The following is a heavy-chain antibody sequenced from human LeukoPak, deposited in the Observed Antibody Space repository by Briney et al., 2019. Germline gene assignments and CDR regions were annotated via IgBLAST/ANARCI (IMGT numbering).Heavy chain of an antibody. CDR3: ARGALRFSGTYWFDP. CDR1: GYSISSGYY. Sequence: SETLSLTCTVSGYSISSGYYWGWIRQPPGKGLEWIGSIYHSGSTYYNPSLKSRVTISVDTSKNQFSLKLSSVTAADTAVYYCARGALRFSGTYWFDPWGQGTLVTVSS. V-gene: IGHV4-38-2*02. J-gene: IGHJ5*02. D-gene: IGHD3-3*01. CDR2: IYHSGST.